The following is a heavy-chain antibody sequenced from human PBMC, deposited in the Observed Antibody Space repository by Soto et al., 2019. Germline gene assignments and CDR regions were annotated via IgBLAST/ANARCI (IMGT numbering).Heavy chain of an antibody. CDR1: GGSISSYY. V-gene: IGHV4-59*01. CDR3: ARDLKLSVSRGLHP. CDR2: IYYSGST. D-gene: IGHD5-18*01. Sequence: SETLSLTCTVSGGSISSYYWSWIRQPPGKGLEWIGYIYYSGSTNYNPSLKSRVTISVDTSKNQFSLKLSSVTAADTAVYYCARDLKLSVSRGLHPWGQGTIVTVYS. J-gene: IGHJ5*02.